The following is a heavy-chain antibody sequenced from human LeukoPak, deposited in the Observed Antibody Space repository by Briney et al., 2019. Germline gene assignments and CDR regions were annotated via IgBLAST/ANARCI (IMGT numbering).Heavy chain of an antibody. CDR3: AREGPAATQDY. Sequence: GGYLRLSCAASGFTFSSYAMHWVRQAPGKGLEWVAVISYDGSNKYYADSVKGRFTISRDNSKNTLYLQMNSLRAEDTAVYYCAREGPAATQDYWGQGTLVTVSS. CDR2: ISYDGSNK. CDR1: GFTFSSYA. V-gene: IGHV3-30-3*01. J-gene: IGHJ4*02. D-gene: IGHD2-15*01.